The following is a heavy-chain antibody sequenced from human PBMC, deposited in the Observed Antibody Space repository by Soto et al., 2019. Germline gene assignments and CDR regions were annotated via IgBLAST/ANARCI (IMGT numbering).Heavy chain of an antibody. D-gene: IGHD2-21*02. CDR1: GGSISSYY. CDR3: ARGYCGGDCYINWFDP. CDR2: IYYSGST. Sequence: NPSETLSLTCTVSGGSISSYYWSWIRQPPGKGLEWIGYIYYSGSTNYNPSLKSRVTISVDTSKNQFSLKLSSVTAADTAVYYCARGYCGGDCYINWFDPWGQGTLVTVSS. V-gene: IGHV4-59*01. J-gene: IGHJ5*02.